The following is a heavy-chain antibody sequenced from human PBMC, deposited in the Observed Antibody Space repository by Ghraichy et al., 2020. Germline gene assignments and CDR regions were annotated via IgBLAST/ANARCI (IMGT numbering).Heavy chain of an antibody. CDR2: IYSGGST. V-gene: IGHV3-53*01. CDR1: GFTVSSNY. Sequence: GGSLRLSCAASGFTVSSNYMSWVRQAPGKGLEWVSVIYSGGSTYYADSVKGRFTISRDNSKNTLYLQMNSLRAEDTAVYYCASTYYDFWSGDRNPVDYWGQGTLVTVSS. CDR3: ASTYYDFWSGDRNPVDY. D-gene: IGHD3-3*01. J-gene: IGHJ4*02.